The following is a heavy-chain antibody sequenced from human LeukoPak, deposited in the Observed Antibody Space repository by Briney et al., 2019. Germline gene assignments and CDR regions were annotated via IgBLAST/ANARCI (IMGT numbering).Heavy chain of an antibody. CDR3: ARGRILTRYTSDDAFDT. Sequence: GGSLRLSCAASGFTFSSCAMSWVRQAPGKGLEWVSVIYSGGSTYYADSVKGRFTISRDNSKNTLYLQMNSLRAEDTAVYYCARGRILTRYTSDDAFDTWGQGTMVTVSS. J-gene: IGHJ3*02. D-gene: IGHD3-9*01. CDR1: GFTFSSCA. CDR2: IYSGGST. V-gene: IGHV3-66*01.